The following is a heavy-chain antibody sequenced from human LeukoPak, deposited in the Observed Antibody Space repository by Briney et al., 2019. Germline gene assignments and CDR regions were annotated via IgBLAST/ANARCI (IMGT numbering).Heavy chain of an antibody. CDR3: ARSRPRRGGAAFDI. D-gene: IGHD3-10*01. J-gene: IGHJ3*02. CDR1: GYTFTSYG. Sequence: ASVKVSCKASGYTFTSYGINWVRQATGQGLEWMGWMNPNSGNTGYAQKFQGRVTMTRNTSISTAYMELSSLRSEDTAVYYCARSRPRRGGAAFDIWGQGTMVTVSS. CDR2: MNPNSGNT. V-gene: IGHV1-8*01.